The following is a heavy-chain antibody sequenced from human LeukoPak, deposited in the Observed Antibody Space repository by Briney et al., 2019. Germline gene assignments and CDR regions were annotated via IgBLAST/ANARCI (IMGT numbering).Heavy chain of an antibody. CDR1: GFTFSSYS. V-gene: IGHV3-21*01. J-gene: IGHJ4*02. CDR3: ARDRDIAAVGSFDH. CDR2: ISSSSSYI. Sequence: PGGSLRLSCAASGFTFSSYSMNWVRQAPGKGLEWVSSISSSSSYIYYADSVKGRFTISRDNAKNSLYLQMNSLRAEDTAMYYCARDRDIAAVGSFDHWGQGTLVTVSS. D-gene: IGHD6-13*01.